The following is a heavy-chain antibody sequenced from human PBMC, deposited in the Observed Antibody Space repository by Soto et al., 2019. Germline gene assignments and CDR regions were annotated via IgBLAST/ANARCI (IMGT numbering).Heavy chain of an antibody. CDR3: ATLARAYYYDSSGTFDY. CDR1: GYSFTSYW. D-gene: IGHD3-22*01. J-gene: IGHJ4*02. CDR2: IDPSDSYT. Sequence: PGDSLKISCKGSGYSFTSYWISWVRQMPGKGLEWMGRIDPSDSYTNYSPSFQGHVTISADKSISTAYLQWSSLKASDTAMYYCATLARAYYYDSSGTFDYWGQGTLVTVSS. V-gene: IGHV5-10-1*01.